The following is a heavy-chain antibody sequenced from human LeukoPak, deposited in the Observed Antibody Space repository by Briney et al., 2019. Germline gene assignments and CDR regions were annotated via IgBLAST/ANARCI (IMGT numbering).Heavy chain of an antibody. V-gene: IGHV4-30-4*08. Sequence: SQTLSLTCTVSGGSISSGDYYWSWIRQPPGKGLEWIGEINHSGSTNYNPSLKSRVTISVDTSKNQFSLKLSSVTAADTAVYYCAREEENWLDPWGQGTLVTVSS. CDR2: INHSGST. CDR1: GGSISSGDYY. CDR3: AREEENWLDP. J-gene: IGHJ5*02.